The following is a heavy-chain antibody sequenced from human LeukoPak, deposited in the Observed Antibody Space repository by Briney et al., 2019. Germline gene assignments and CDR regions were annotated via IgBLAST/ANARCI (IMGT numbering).Heavy chain of an antibody. CDR2: IDTDGSST. CDR1: GFSFSSYW. Sequence: GGSLRLSCAASGFSFSSYWMHWVRQAPGKGLVWVSRIDTDGSSTRYADSVKGRFTISRDNSKNTLYLQMNSLRAEDTAVYYCAKETSSSFDYWGQGTLVTVSS. CDR3: AKETSSSFDY. D-gene: IGHD6-6*01. J-gene: IGHJ4*02. V-gene: IGHV3-74*01.